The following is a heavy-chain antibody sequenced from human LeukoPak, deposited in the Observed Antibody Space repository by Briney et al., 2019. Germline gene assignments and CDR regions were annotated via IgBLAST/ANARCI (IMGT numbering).Heavy chain of an antibody. D-gene: IGHD1-26*01. V-gene: IGHV4-39*07. Sequence: KPSETLSLTCTVSRGSISSSSYYWGWIRQPPGKGLEWIGSIYYRGSTYYNPSLRSRITLSLDTSKNQFSLKLSSVTAADTAVYYCARGSWDAFDIWGQGTMVTVSS. J-gene: IGHJ3*02. CDR2: IYYRGST. CDR1: RGSISSSSYY. CDR3: ARGSWDAFDI.